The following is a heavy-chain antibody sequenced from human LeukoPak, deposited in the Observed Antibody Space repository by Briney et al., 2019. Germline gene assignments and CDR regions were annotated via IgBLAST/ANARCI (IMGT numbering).Heavy chain of an antibody. CDR3: ARANLGPKVGAVSAFDI. V-gene: IGHV4-59*01. D-gene: IGHD1-26*01. CDR2: IYYSGST. Sequence: SSETLSLTCTVSGGSISSYYWSWIRQPPGKGLEWIGYIYYSGSTNYNPSLKSRVTISVDTSKNQFSLKLSSVTAADTAVYYCARANLGPKVGAVSAFDIWGQGTMVTVSS. J-gene: IGHJ3*02. CDR1: GGSISSYY.